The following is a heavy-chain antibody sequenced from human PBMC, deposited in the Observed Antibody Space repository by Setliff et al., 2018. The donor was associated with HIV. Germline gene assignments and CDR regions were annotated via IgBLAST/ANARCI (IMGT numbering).Heavy chain of an antibody. CDR3: AREYSSSWYRYFDY. V-gene: IGHV4-61*02. J-gene: IGHJ4*02. CDR2: IYTSGST. D-gene: IGHD6-13*01. CDR1: GGSISSGSYY. Sequence: SETLSLTCTVSGGSISSGSYYWSWIRQPAGKGLERIGRIYTSGSTNYNPSLKSRVTISVDTSKNQFSLKLSSVTAADTAVYYCAREYSSSWYRYFDYWGQGTLVTVTS.